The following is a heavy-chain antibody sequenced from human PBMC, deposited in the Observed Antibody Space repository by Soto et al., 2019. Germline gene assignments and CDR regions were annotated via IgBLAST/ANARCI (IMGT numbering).Heavy chain of an antibody. D-gene: IGHD3-16*01. CDR3: AKDILRGQPGFVDY. Sequence: EVQLVESGGGLVQPGRSLRLSCAASGFTFDDYAMHWVRQAPGKGLEWVSGISWNSGSIGYADSVKGRFTISRDNAKNSLYLQMNSRRAEDTALYYCAKDILRGQPGFVDYWGQGTLVTVSS. CDR2: ISWNSGSI. CDR1: GFTFDDYA. J-gene: IGHJ4*02. V-gene: IGHV3-9*01.